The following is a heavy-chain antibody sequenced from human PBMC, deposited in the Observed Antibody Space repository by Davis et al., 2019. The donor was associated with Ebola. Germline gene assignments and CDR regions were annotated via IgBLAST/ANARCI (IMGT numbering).Heavy chain of an antibody. V-gene: IGHV1-2*04. CDR1: GYTFTGYY. Sequence: ASVKVSCKASGYTFTGYYMHWVRQAPGQGLEWMGWINPNSGGANYAQKFQGWVTMTRDTSISTAYMELSRLRSDDTAVYYCARGPSITIFGVVPPYGMDVWGQGTTVTVSS. CDR2: INPNSGGA. J-gene: IGHJ6*02. D-gene: IGHD3-3*01. CDR3: ARGPSITIFGVVPPYGMDV.